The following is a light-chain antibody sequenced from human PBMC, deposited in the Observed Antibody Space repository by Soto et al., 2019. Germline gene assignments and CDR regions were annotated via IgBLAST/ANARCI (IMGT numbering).Light chain of an antibody. V-gene: IGLV3-1*01. J-gene: IGLJ3*02. Sequence: SYELTQPPLVSVSPGQTASITCSGDKLGDKYACWYQQKPGQSPVLVIYQDSKRPSGIPERFSGSNSGNTATLTISGTQAMDEADYYCQAWDSSTNWVFGGGTKVTVL. CDR1: KLGDKY. CDR2: QDS. CDR3: QAWDSSTNWV.